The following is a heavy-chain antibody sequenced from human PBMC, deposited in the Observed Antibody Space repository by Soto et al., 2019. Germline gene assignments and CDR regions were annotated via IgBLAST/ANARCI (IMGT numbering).Heavy chain of an antibody. Sequence: SLKVYCKASGGTFSSYAISWVRQAPGQGLEWMGGIIPIFGTANYAQKFQGRVTITADESTSTAYMELSSLRSEDTAVYYCAGGHSSSRDNWFDPWGQGTLVTVSS. CDR2: IIPIFGTA. J-gene: IGHJ5*02. CDR3: AGGHSSSRDNWFDP. D-gene: IGHD6-6*01. CDR1: GGTFSSYA. V-gene: IGHV1-69*13.